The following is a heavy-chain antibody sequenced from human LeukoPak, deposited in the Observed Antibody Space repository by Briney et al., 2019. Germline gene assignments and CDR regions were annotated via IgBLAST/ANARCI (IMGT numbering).Heavy chain of an antibody. Sequence: PSETLSLTCAVSGVSFDDYYWSWVRQTPGKGLEWIGEINHSGYTNDSPSLKSRVTPSIDTSRKQFSINLRSVTVADTGIYYCTRMTAGHDYWGQGTLVTVSS. V-gene: IGHV4-34*01. CDR2: INHSGYT. J-gene: IGHJ4*02. CDR1: GVSFDDYY. CDR3: TRMTAGHDY. D-gene: IGHD2-21*02.